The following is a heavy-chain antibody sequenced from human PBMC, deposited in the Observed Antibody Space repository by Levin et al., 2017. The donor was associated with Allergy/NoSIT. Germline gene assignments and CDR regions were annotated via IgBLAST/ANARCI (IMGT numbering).Heavy chain of an antibody. CDR1: GGSISSYY. CDR3: ARHYSSGWYPIFQH. D-gene: IGHD6-19*01. V-gene: IGHV4-59*08. J-gene: IGHJ1*01. Sequence: SETLSLTCTVSGGSISSYYWSWIRQPPGKGLEWIGYIYYSGSTNYNPSLKSRVTISVDTSKNQFSLKLSSVTAADTAVYYCARHYSSGWYPIFQHWGQGTLVTVSS. CDR2: IYYSGST.